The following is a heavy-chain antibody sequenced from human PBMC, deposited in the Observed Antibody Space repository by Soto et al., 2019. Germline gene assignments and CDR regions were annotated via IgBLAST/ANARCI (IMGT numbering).Heavy chain of an antibody. CDR1: GGTFSSYA. J-gene: IGHJ6*02. D-gene: IGHD1-20*01. CDR2: IIPIFGTA. V-gene: IGHV1-69*13. Sequence: ASVTVSCKASGGTFSSYAISWVRQAPGQGLEWMGGIIPIFGTANYAQKFQGRVTITADESTSTAYMELNSLRAEDTAVYYCARGRHKWNSEKFQHYYNMDVWGQGTTVTVSS. CDR3: ARGRHKWNSEKFQHYYNMDV.